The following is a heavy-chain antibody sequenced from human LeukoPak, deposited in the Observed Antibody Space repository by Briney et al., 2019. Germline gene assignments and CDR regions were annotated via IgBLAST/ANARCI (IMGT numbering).Heavy chain of an antibody. CDR1: GYTFTGYY. V-gene: IGHV1-2*02. J-gene: IGHJ4*02. Sequence: ASVKVSCKASGYTFTGYYMHWVRQAPGQGLEWMGWINPNSGGTNYAQKFQGRVTMTRDTSISTAYMELSRLRSDDTAVYYCAAAPSWGSYRLLFDYWGQGTLVTVSS. CDR3: AAAPSWGSYRLLFDY. D-gene: IGHD3-16*02. CDR2: INPNSGGT.